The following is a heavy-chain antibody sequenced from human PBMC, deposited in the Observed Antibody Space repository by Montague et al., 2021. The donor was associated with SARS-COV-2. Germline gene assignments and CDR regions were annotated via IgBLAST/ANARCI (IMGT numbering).Heavy chain of an antibody. CDR3: SRDEHYYGSGSPGGFDY. D-gene: IGHD3-10*01. Sequence: SLRLSCAASGFTFGIYSMNWVRQAPGKGLEWVSTISSRSTYTYYADSVKGRFTISRDNTKNSLYLQMNSLGAEDTALYYCSRDEHYYGSGSPGGFDYWGQGILVTVSS. CDR1: GFTFGIYS. CDR2: ISSRSTYT. J-gene: IGHJ4*02. V-gene: IGHV3-21*06.